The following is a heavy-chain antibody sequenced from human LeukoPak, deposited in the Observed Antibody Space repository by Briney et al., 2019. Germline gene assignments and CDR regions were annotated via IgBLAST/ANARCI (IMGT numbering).Heavy chain of an antibody. J-gene: IGHJ4*02. CDR2: ISSSSSTI. Sequence: GGSLRLSCAASGFTFSNYNMNWVRQAPGKGLEWVSYISSSSSTIYYADSVKGRFTFSRDNSKNTLYLQINSLRADDTAVYYCAKSESSVTTFFDYWGQGTLVTVSS. V-gene: IGHV3-48*01. D-gene: IGHD4-17*01. CDR1: GFTFSNYN. CDR3: AKSESSVTTFFDY.